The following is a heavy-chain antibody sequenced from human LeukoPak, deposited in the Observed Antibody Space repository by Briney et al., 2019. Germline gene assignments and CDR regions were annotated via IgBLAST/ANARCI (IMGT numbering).Heavy chain of an antibody. J-gene: IGHJ4*02. Sequence: PSETLSLTCGVSGVPFSNYYWSWVSQSPRQGLEWVGEINHSGYTNYNPSLKSRVTMSIDTSTNQFSLKLTSVTAADAGVYYCTRAVAGHPDWGQGTLVTVSS. CDR1: GVPFSNYY. CDR3: TRAVAGHPD. D-gene: IGHD6-19*01. CDR2: INHSGYT. V-gene: IGHV4-34*01.